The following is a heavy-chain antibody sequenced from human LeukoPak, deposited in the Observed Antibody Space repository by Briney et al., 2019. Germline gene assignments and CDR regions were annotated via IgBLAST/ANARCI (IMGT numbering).Heavy chain of an antibody. CDR3: ARDSGLEGSGSYYSPLDY. V-gene: IGHV1-46*01. CDR2: INPSVGST. Sequence: GSVKVSCKASGYTFTSYYMHWVRQAPGQGLEWMGIINPSVGSTSYAQKFQSRVTMTRGTSTSTVYMELSSLRSEDTAMYYCARDSGLEGSGSYYSPLDYWGQGTLVTVSS. J-gene: IGHJ4*02. CDR1: GYTFTSYY. D-gene: IGHD3-10*01.